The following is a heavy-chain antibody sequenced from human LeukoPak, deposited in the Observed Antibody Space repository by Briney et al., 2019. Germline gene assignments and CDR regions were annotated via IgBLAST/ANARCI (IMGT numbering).Heavy chain of an antibody. CDR2: ISSRSSYK. V-gene: IGHV3-21*01. Sequence: GGSLRLSCAASGFTFSSYTLHWVRQAPGKGLEWVSSISSRSSYKYYADSVKGRFTISRDNSKNTLDLQMNSLRAEDTAVYYCAKARSRYSSGWYSFDYWGQATLVTVSS. J-gene: IGHJ4*02. CDR1: GFTFSSYT. CDR3: AKARSRYSSGWYSFDY. D-gene: IGHD6-19*01.